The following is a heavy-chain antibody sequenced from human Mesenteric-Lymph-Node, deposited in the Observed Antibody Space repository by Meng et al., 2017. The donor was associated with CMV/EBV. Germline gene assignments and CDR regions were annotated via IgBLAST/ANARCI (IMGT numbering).Heavy chain of an antibody. J-gene: IGHJ5*02. V-gene: IGHV1-69*05. CDR2: IIPIFGTA. Sequence: YAISWVRQAPGQGLEWMGGIIPIFGTANYAQKFQGRVTITTDESTSTAYMELSSLRSEDTAVYYCARGLNFCSSTSCYTKEGHWFDPWGQGTLVT. CDR1: YA. D-gene: IGHD2-2*02. CDR3: ARGLNFCSSTSCYTKEGHWFDP.